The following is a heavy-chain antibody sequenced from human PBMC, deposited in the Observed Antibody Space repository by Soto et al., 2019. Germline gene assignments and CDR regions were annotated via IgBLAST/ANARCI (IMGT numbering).Heavy chain of an antibody. CDR1: GGTFSTYT. V-gene: IGHV1-69*13. Sequence: GASVKVSCKASGGTFSTYTISWVRQAPGQGLEWMGGIIPIFGPADYAQKFQGRVTITADESTSTAFLELSSLRSEDTAVYYCARVDVSGYYYAYWGQGTLVTVSS. J-gene: IGHJ4*02. CDR2: IIPIFGPA. D-gene: IGHD3-22*01. CDR3: ARVDVSGYYYAY.